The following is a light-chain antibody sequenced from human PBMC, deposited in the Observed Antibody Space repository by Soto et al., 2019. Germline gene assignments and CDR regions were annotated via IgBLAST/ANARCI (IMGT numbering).Light chain of an antibody. Sequence: NFMLTQPHSVSESPGKTVTISCTRSSGSIASNYVQWYQQRPGSSPTIVIYEDNQRPSGVPDRFSGSIDSSSNSASLTISGLKTEDEADYYCQSYDNTNRMFGGGTKLTVL. CDR3: QSYDNTNRM. V-gene: IGLV6-57*01. J-gene: IGLJ3*02. CDR2: EDN. CDR1: SGSIASNY.